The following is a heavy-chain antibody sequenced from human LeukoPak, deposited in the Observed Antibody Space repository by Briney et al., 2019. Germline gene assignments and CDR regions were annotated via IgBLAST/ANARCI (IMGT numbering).Heavy chain of an antibody. CDR2: ISTYNGDT. D-gene: IGHD5-12*01. CDR1: DYTFTSYG. Sequence: ASVKVSCKTSDYTFTSYGITWVRQAPGQGLEWMGWISTYNGDTDYAQKLQGRVTMTRDTSTSTAYMELRSLRSDDTAVYYCARAGDIGAPRFPLNYYYHGTDVWGQGTTVTVS. J-gene: IGHJ6*02. V-gene: IGHV1-18*01. CDR3: ARAGDIGAPRFPLNYYYHGTDV.